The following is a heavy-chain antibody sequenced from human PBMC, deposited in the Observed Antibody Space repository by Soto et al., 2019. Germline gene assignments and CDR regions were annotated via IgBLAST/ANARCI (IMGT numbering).Heavy chain of an antibody. D-gene: IGHD6-13*01. CDR2: INWNSGSI. CDR1: GFTFSSYG. J-gene: IGHJ1*01. V-gene: IGHV3-9*01. Sequence: GGSLRLSCAASGFTFSSYGMHWVRQAPGKGLEWVAGINWNSGSIGYGDSVKGRFAISRDNAKNSLHLQMNSLSAEDTAFYYCVKDESINWYSGHFRHWGQGTLVTVSS. CDR3: VKDESINWYSGHFRH.